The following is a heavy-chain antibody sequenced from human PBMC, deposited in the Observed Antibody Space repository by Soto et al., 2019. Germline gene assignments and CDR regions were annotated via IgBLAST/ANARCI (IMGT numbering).Heavy chain of an antibody. D-gene: IGHD3-22*01. Sequence: QVQLSQFGAEVKKPGASVKVSCKASGYSFTNFHIHWVRQAPGQGLEWMGMIDPSGGITRDAQRLQGRFTMTREASTSTVYMELRSLTSEDTAVYYCARDVIGYDNYETIGYYFDHWGQGTLVTVSS. CDR2: IDPSGGIT. CDR1: GYSFTNFH. J-gene: IGHJ4*02. V-gene: IGHV1-46*01. CDR3: ARDVIGYDNYETIGYYFDH.